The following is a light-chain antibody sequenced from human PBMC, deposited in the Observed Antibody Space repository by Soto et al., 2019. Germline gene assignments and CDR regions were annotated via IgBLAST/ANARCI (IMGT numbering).Light chain of an antibody. J-gene: IGKJ2*01. CDR3: QQYGTSPYT. V-gene: IGKV3-20*01. Sequence: EIVLTQSPGTLSLSPGERATLSCRASQSVSSTYLAWYQQKPGQAPRLLIYGSSNRATGIPDRFSGSGSGTDFTLTISRLAPEDFAVYYCQQYGTSPYTFGQGTKLEIK. CDR1: QSVSSTY. CDR2: GSS.